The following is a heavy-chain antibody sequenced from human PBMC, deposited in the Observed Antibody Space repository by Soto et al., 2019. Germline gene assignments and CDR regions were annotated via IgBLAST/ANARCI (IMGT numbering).Heavy chain of an antibody. CDR3: ARVGYDSSGYYPLGMDV. J-gene: IGHJ6*02. CDR2: INPNSGGT. Sequence: ASVKVSCKASGYTFTGYYMHWVRQAPGQGLEWMGWINPNSGGTNYAQKFQGWVTMTRDTSISAAYMELSRLRSDDTAVYYCARVGYDSSGYYPLGMDVWGQGTTVTVSS. V-gene: IGHV1-2*04. D-gene: IGHD3-22*01. CDR1: GYTFTGYY.